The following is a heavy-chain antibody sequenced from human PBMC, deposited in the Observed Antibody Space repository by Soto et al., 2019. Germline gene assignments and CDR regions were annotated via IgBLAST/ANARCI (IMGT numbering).Heavy chain of an antibody. CDR3: AKALYSSGWYYFDY. D-gene: IGHD6-19*01. CDR2: ISGSGGST. Sequence: PGGSLRLSCAASGFTFSSYAMSWVCQAPGKGLEWVSAISGSGGSTYYADSVKGRFTISRDNSKNTLYLQMNSLRAEDTAVYYCAKALYSSGWYYFDYWGQGTLVTVSS. J-gene: IGHJ4*02. CDR1: GFTFSSYA. V-gene: IGHV3-23*01.